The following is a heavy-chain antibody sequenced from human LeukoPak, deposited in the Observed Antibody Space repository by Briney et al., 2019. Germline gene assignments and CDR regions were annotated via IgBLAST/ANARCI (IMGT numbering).Heavy chain of an antibody. CDR1: GGSISSGSYY. V-gene: IGHV4-61*02. CDR2: IYTSGST. Sequence: PSQTLSLNCTVSGGSISSGSYYWSWIRQPAGKGLEWIGRIYTSGSTNYNPSRKSRVTISIDRSKNMFPLELSSCTPAGSAVCNCARTYDFWSGYYFDYWGQGSLVTVSS. J-gene: IGHJ4*02. D-gene: IGHD3-3*01. CDR3: ARTYDFWSGYYFDY.